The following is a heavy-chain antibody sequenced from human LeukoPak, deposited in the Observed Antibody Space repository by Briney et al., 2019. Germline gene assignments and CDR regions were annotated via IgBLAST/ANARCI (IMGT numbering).Heavy chain of an antibody. D-gene: IGHD6-19*01. V-gene: IGHV6-1*01. CDR2: TYYRSKWYN. J-gene: IGHJ4*02. CDR3: ARSSGWYWYYFDY. Sequence: SQTLSLTCAISGDSVSSNSAAWNWIRQSPSRGLEWLGRTYYRSKWYNDYAVSVKSRITINPDTSKNQFSLKLSSVTAADTAVYYCARSSGWYWYYFDYWGQGTLVTVSS. CDR1: GDSVSSNSAA.